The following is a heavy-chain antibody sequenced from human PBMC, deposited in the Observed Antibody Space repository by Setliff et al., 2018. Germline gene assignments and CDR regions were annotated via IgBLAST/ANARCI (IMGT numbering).Heavy chain of an antibody. V-gene: IGHV7-4-1*02. J-gene: IGHJ2*01. D-gene: IGHD3-16*01. Sequence: ASVKVSCKASGYTFTSYAMNWVRQAPGQGLEWMGWINTNTGNPTYAQGFTGRFVFSLDTSVSTAYLQISSLKAEDTAVYYCARDKFGDPYWYFDLWGPGTLVTVSS. CDR3: ARDKFGDPYWYFDL. CDR2: INTNTGNP. CDR1: GYTFTSYA.